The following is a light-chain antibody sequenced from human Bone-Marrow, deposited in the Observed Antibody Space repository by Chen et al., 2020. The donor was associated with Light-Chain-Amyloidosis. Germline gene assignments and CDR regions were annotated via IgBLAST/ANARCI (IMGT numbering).Light chain of an antibody. J-gene: IGKJ1*01. CDR2: GAS. CDR1: QSIRGN. Sequence: VMTQSPVALSVSPGDTATLSCRASQSIRGNLAGYQHRPGQAPRLLLYGASARATGIPARFSGSGFEADFTLTISTIQSEDFAVYYCQQYNNWPLTFGQGTRVDIK. V-gene: IGKV3-15*01. CDR3: QQYNNWPLT.